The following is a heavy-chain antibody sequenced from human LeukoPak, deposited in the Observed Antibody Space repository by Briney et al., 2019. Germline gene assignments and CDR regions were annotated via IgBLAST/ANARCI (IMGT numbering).Heavy chain of an antibody. CDR2: IWYDGSNK. J-gene: IGHJ6*03. CDR3: AKDGYSSSWYGYYYYYMDV. Sequence: GGSLRLSCAASGFTFSSYGMHWVRQAPGKGPEWVAVIWYDGSNKYYADSVKGRFTISRDNSKNTLYLQMNSLRAEDTAVYYCAKDGYSSSWYGYYYYYMDVWGKGTTVTVSS. CDR1: GFTFSSYG. V-gene: IGHV3-33*06. D-gene: IGHD6-13*01.